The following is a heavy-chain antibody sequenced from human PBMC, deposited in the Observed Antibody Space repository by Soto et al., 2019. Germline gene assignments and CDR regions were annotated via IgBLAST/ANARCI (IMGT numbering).Heavy chain of an antibody. V-gene: IGHV1-69*13. D-gene: IGHD3-22*01. CDR2: IIPIFGTA. Sequence: VKVSCKASGGTFSSYAISWVRQAPGQGLEWMGGIIPIFGTANYAQKFQGRVTITADKSTSTAYMELSSLRSEDTAVYYCAGDLAYYYDSSGYFGYWGQGTLVTVSS. CDR1: GGTFSSYA. J-gene: IGHJ4*02. CDR3: AGDLAYYYDSSGYFGY.